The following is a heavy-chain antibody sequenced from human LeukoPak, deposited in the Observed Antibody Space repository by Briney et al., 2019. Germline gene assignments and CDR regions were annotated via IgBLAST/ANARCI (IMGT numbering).Heavy chain of an antibody. Sequence: SETLSLTCAIYGGSFSAHYWSWIRQTPGKGLEWIGEINHSGSTSYNPSLKSRVTISIDTSKNQFSLKLSSVTAADTAVYYCARDAGNTYYYGSGSSTALDYWGQGTLVTVSS. V-gene: IGHV4-34*01. D-gene: IGHD3-10*01. J-gene: IGHJ4*02. CDR2: INHSGST. CDR3: ARDAGNTYYYGSGSSTALDY. CDR1: GGSFSAHY.